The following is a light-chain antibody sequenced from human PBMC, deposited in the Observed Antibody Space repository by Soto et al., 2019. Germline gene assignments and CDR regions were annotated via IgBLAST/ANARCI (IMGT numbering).Light chain of an antibody. CDR3: QQYQNLPWIT. V-gene: IGKV3-15*01. CDR1: QSVSAY. Sequence: EIMLTQPPGTLSLSPGERATLSCRASQSVSAYLAWYQQKPGQAPRLLIYDASTRATGIPARFSGSGSGTEFTLTISSLQSEDFALYYCQQYQNLPWITFGQGTRLEIK. CDR2: DAS. J-gene: IGKJ5*01.